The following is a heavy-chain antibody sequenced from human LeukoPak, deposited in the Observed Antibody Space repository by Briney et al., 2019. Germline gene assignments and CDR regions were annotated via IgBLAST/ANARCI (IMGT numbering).Heavy chain of an antibody. J-gene: IGHJ4*02. Sequence: HPGGSVRLSCAASGFTFSSYAMSWVRQAPGKGLEWVSAISGSGGSTYYADSVKGRFTISRDNSKSTLYLQMNSLRAEDTAVYYCAKEISSGWANDYWGQGTLVPVSS. CDR1: GFTFSSYA. V-gene: IGHV3-23*01. CDR2: ISGSGGST. D-gene: IGHD6-19*01. CDR3: AKEISSGWANDY.